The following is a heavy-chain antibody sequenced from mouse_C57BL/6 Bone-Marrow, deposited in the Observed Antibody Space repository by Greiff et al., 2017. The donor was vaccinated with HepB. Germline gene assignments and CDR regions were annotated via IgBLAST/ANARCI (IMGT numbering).Heavy chain of an antibody. J-gene: IGHJ3*01. Sequence: EVHLVESGGDLVKPGGSLKLSCAASGFTFSSYGTSWVRQTPDKRLEWVATISSGGSYTYYPDSVKGRFTISRDNAKNTLYLQMSSLKSEDTAMYYCASRLHGAWFAYWGQGTLVTVSA. CDR1: GFTFSSYG. D-gene: IGHD2-4*01. V-gene: IGHV5-6*01. CDR2: ISSGGSYT. CDR3: ASRLHGAWFAY.